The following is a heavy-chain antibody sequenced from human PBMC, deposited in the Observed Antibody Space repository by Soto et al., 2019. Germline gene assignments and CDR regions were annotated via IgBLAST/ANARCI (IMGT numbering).Heavy chain of an antibody. Sequence: GGSLRLSCAASGFTVSSNYMSWVLQAPWKGLEWVSVIYSGGSTYYADSVKGRFTISRDNSKNTLYLQMNSLRAEDTAVYYCARDTTMVLGVIMAAFDIWGQGTMVTVSS. CDR2: IYSGGST. J-gene: IGHJ3*02. D-gene: IGHD3-10*01. V-gene: IGHV3-66*01. CDR3: ARDTTMVLGVIMAAFDI. CDR1: GFTVSSNY.